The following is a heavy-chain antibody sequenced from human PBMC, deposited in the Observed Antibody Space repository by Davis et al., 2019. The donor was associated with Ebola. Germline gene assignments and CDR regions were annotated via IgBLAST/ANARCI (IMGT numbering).Heavy chain of an antibody. V-gene: IGHV5-51*01. CDR2: IYPSDSDT. Sequence: GESLKISCKGSGYSFTTYWIAWVRQTPAKGLEWMGIIYPSDSDTRYSPAFEGQVTISVDRSTNTAYLQWSSLKASDIAMYYCARQESLYGSSDYWGQGTLVTVSS. CDR1: GYSFTTYW. J-gene: IGHJ4*02. D-gene: IGHD2/OR15-2a*01. CDR3: ARQESLYGSSDY.